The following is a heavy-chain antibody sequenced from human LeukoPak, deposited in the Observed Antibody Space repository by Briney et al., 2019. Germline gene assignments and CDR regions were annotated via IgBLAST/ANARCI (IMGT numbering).Heavy chain of an antibody. Sequence: SETLSLTCTVSGYSISSGYYWGWIRQPPGKGLEWIGSIYHSGSTYYNPSLKSRVTISVDTSKNQFSLKLSSVTAADTAVYYCARIKEELSNIWGQGTMVTVSS. D-gene: IGHD6-6*01. V-gene: IGHV4-38-2*02. CDR2: IYHSGST. CDR3: ARIKEELSNI. J-gene: IGHJ3*02. CDR1: GYSISSGYY.